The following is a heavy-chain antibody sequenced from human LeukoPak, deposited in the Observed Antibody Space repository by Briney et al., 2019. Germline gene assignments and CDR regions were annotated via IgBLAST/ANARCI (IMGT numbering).Heavy chain of an antibody. CDR1: GFTFTSSA. CDR3: AALYSRNNFDY. D-gene: IGHD2/OR15-2a*01. CDR2: IVVGSGNT. V-gene: IGHV1-58*02. J-gene: IGHJ4*02. Sequence: SVKVSCKASGFTFTSSAMRWVRQTRGQRLEWIGWIVVGSGNTNYAQKFQERVTITRDMSTSTAYMELSSLRSEDTAVYYCAALYSRNNFDYWGQGTLVTVSS.